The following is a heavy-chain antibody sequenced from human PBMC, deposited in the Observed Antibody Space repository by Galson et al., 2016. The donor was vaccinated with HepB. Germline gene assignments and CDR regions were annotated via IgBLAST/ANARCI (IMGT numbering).Heavy chain of an antibody. CDR3: ARRRSYCSGGICSPDYSYYGMDV. Sequence: SVKVSCKASGYTFTSYDINWVRQAAGQGLEWMGWMNPNSGNTNYAQKFQGRATMTTNTSISTAYMELSSLRSDDTAVYFCARRRSYCSGGICSPDYSYYGMDVWGQGTTVTVSS. CDR1: GYTFTSYD. V-gene: IGHV1-8*01. J-gene: IGHJ6*02. CDR2: MNPNSGNT. D-gene: IGHD2-15*01.